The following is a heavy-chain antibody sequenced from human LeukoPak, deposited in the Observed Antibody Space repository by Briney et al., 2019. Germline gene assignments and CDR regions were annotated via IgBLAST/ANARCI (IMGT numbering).Heavy chain of an antibody. CDR2: IGGSGGST. J-gene: IGHJ4*02. D-gene: IGHD5-12*01. CDR1: GFSFNDYA. V-gene: IGHV3-23*01. CDR3: AKEGGIYSGYDYFDY. Sequence: GGSLRLSCAASGFSFNDYAMSWVRQYPGKGLEWVSAIGGSGGSTYYADSVKGRFTISRDNSKNTLYLQMNSLRAEDTALYYCAKEGGIYSGYDYFDYWGQGTLVTVSS.